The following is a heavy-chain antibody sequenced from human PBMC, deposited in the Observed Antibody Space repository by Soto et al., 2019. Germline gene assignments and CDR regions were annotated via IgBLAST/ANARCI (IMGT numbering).Heavy chain of an antibody. V-gene: IGHV4-34*01. J-gene: IGHJ4*02. D-gene: IGHD3-3*01. CDR3: ARGLRFLEWYFDY. Sequence: TLSLTCAVYGVSFSGYYWSWIRHPPGKGLEWIGEINHSGSTNYNPSLKSRVTISVDTSKNQFSLKLSSVTAADTAVYYCARGLRFLEWYFDYWGQGTLVTSPQ. CDR1: GVSFSGYY. CDR2: INHSGST.